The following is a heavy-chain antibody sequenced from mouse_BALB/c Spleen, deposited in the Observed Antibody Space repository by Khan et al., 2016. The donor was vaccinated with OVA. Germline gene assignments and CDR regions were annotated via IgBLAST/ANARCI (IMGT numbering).Heavy chain of an antibody. Sequence: VQLQQSGAELARPGASVKMSCKASGYTFTSYTIHWIKERPGQDLEWIGNINPSNGYTNYNQKFKDKATLTTDKSSTTAYLQLSSLTSDDSAVYNCVRDGAYHRNDGWFAYWGQGTLVTVSA. CDR2: INPSNGYT. D-gene: IGHD2-14*01. V-gene: IGHV1-4*01. CDR1: GYTFTSYT. CDR3: VRDGAYHRNDGWFAY. J-gene: IGHJ3*01.